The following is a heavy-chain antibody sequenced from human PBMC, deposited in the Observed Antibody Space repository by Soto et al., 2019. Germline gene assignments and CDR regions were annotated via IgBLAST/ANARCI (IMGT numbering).Heavy chain of an antibody. V-gene: IGHV1-18*01. Sequence: QVQLVQSGAEVKKPGASVKVSCKASGYTFTSYGISWVRQAPGQGLEWMGWISTYNGHTNYAQKLQXSXTLXTDTSTSTAYMELRSLRSDDKAVYYCARRDYPLDYWGQGTLVTVSS. CDR3: ARRDYPLDY. CDR1: GYTFTSYG. J-gene: IGHJ4*02. CDR2: ISTYNGHT. D-gene: IGHD4-17*01.